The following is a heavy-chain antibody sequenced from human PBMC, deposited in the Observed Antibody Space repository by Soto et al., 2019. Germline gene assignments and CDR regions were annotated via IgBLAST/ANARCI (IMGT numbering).Heavy chain of an antibody. J-gene: IGHJ6*02. D-gene: IGHD4-17*01. CDR1: GGSISSGDYY. Sequence: QVQLQESGPGLVKPSQTLSLTCTVSGGSISSGDYYWSWIRQPPGKGLEWIGYIYYSGSTYYNPSLKSRVTISVDTSKNQFSLKLSSVTAADTAVYYCARDTATVTTPFLDYYYYGMDVWGQGTTVTVSS. CDR3: ARDTATVTTPFLDYYYYGMDV. V-gene: IGHV4-30-4*01. CDR2: IYYSGST.